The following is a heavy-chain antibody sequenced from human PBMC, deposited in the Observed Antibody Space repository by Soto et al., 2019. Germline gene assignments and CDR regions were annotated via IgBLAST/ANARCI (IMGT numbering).Heavy chain of an antibody. CDR3: ATGIAAAGHYYYYGMDV. D-gene: IGHD6-13*01. J-gene: IGHJ6*02. CDR2: IYYSGST. CDR1: GGSISSYY. Sequence: PSETLSLTCTVSGGSISSYYWSWIRQPPGKGLEWIGYIYYSGSTNYNPSLKSRVTISVDTSKNQFSLKLSSVTAADTAVYYCATGIAAAGHYYYYGMDVWGQGTTVTVSS. V-gene: IGHV4-59*01.